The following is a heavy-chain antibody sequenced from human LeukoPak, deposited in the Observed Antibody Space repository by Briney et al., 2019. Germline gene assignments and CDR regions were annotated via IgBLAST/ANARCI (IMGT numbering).Heavy chain of an antibody. Sequence: PGRSLRLSCAGSGFTSDDCAMHWVRQAPGKGLEWVSGISWNSGSIGYADSVKGRFTISRDNAKNSLYLQMNSLRAEDTALYYCAEGRGYELPLDNWGQGTLVTVSS. CDR1: GFTSDDCA. J-gene: IGHJ4*02. CDR2: ISWNSGSI. D-gene: IGHD2-2*01. V-gene: IGHV3-9*02. CDR3: AEGRGYELPLDN.